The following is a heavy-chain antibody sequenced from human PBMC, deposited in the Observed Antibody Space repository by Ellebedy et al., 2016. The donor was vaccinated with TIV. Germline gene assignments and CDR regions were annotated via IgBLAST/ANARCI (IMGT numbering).Heavy chain of an antibody. D-gene: IGHD6-19*01. Sequence: ASVKVSCXASGYTFTGYYMHWVRQAPGQGLEWMGWINPNSGGTNYAQKFQGWVTMTRDTSISTAYMELSRLRSDDTAVYYCARGSVDYTGMDVWGQGTTVTVSS. CDR3: ARGSVDYTGMDV. CDR2: INPNSGGT. CDR1: GYTFTGYY. V-gene: IGHV1-2*04. J-gene: IGHJ6*02.